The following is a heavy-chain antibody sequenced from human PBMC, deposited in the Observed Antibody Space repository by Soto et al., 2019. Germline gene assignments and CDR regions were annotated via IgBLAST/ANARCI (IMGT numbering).Heavy chain of an antibody. CDR1: GFTFSSYA. D-gene: IGHD3-10*01. CDR2: ISYDGSNK. J-gene: IGHJ5*02. Sequence: QPGGSLRLSCAASGFTFSSYAMHWVRQAPGKGLEWVAVISYDGSNKYYADSVKGRFTISRDNSKNTLYLQMNSLRAEDTAVYYCARENYYYGSGSSNWFDPWGQGTLVTVSS. CDR3: ARENYYYGSGSSNWFDP. V-gene: IGHV3-30-3*01.